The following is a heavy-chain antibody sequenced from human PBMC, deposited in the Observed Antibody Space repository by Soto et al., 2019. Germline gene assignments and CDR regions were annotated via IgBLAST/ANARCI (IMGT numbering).Heavy chain of an antibody. CDR2: LTRSATT. J-gene: IGHJ4*01. V-gene: IGHV3-23*01. D-gene: IGHD2-15*01. CDR3: VREYTPGNPXYDY. CDR1: GFTFSSYA. Sequence: GGSLRLSCVASGFTFSSYAMSWVRQAPHKGLEWVSTLTRSATTVYAASVRGRFTISRDNSKNTLYLQMDSLRAEDTAVYYCVREYTPGNPXYDYCGLGTRATDAS.